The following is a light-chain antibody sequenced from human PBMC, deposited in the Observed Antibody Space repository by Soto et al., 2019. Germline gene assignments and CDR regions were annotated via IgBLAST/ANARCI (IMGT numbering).Light chain of an antibody. CDR2: AAS. CDR3: QQSYSTPWT. Sequence: DIQLTQSPSSLSASVGDRVTITCRASPGISNYLNWYQQEPGKAPKVLLFAASSLKSGVPSRFSGSGSGTSFTLTISNLQPEDSATYYCQQSYSTPWTFGQGTKLEIK. V-gene: IGKV1-39*01. J-gene: IGKJ1*01. CDR1: PGISNY.